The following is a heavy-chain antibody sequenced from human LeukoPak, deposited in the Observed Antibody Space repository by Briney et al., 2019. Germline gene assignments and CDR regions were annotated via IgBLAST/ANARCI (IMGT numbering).Heavy chain of an antibody. CDR3: PRGGGGAEAAFDY. CDR1: GDSVSSNSAV. CDR2: TYYRSKWKN. D-gene: IGHD6-19*01. J-gene: IGHJ4*02. V-gene: IGHV6-1*01. Sequence: SQTLSLTCAISGDSVSSNSAVWNWIRQSPSRGLEWLGRTYYRSKWKNDYAVSVKSRITVNPDTSKNQFSLQLNSVTPDDTALYYWPRGGGGAEAAFDYWGQGTLVTVSS.